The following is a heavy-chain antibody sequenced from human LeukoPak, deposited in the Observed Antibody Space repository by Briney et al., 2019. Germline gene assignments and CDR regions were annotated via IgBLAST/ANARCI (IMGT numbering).Heavy chain of an antibody. CDR1: RFPLIISI. D-gene: IGHD3-10*01. CDR2: IVVGSGNT. CDR3: AGTPWFGELTLDY. J-gene: IGHJ4*02. V-gene: IGHV1-58*02. Sequence: GTSVNVSCKAARFPLIISIIQWVCDARGQRLEWIGWIVVGSGNTNYAQKFQERVIITWLMSTTTVYMELSSLVTADTAVYYCAGTPWFGELTLDYWGQGTLVTVSS.